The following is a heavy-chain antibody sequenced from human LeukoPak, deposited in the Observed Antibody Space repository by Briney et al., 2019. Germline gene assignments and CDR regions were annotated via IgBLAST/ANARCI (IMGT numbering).Heavy chain of an antibody. V-gene: IGHV3-30*18. CDR1: GFTLSSYG. Sequence: GGSLRLSCAASGFTLSSYGMQWVRQAPGKGLEWVAVISYDGSNKYYADSVKGRFTISRDNSKNTLYLQMNSLRAEDTAVYYCAKDDVDYWGQGTLVTVSS. J-gene: IGHJ4*02. CDR3: AKDDVDY. CDR2: ISYDGSNK.